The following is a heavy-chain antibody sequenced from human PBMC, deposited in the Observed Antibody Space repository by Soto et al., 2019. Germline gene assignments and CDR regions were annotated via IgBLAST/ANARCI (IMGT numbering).Heavy chain of an antibody. D-gene: IGHD3-9*01. V-gene: IGHV3-30-3*01. CDR1: GFTFSSYA. CDR2: ISYDGSNK. J-gene: IGHJ4*02. Sequence: GGSLRLSCAASGFTFSSYAMHWVRQAPGKGLEWVAVISYDGSNKYYADSVKGRFTISRDNSKNTLYLQMNSLRAEDTAVYYCARVYILTGYYNGWGQGTLVTVSS. CDR3: ARVYILTGYYNG.